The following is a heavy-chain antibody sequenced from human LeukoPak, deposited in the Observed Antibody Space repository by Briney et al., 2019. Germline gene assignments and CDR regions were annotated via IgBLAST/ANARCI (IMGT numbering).Heavy chain of an antibody. V-gene: IGHV4-61*02. D-gene: IGHD3-10*01. CDR1: GGSISSGSYY. CDR2: IYTSGST. J-gene: IGHJ6*03. Sequence: SETLSLTCTVSGGSISSGSYYWSWIRQPAGKGLEWIGRIYTSGSTNYNPSLKSRVTISVDTSKNQFSLKLSAVTAADTAVYYCARCPHYGSGSSYYYMDVWGKGTTVTISS. CDR3: ARCPHYGSGSSYYYMDV.